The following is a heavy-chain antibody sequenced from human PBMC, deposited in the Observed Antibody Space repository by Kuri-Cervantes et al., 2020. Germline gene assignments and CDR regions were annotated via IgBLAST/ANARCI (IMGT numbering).Heavy chain of an antibody. CDR3: ARGRRGSSWRYFDY. CDR1: GGSISSSSYY. V-gene: IGHV4-39*07. CDR2: IYYSGST. Sequence: SETLSLTCTVSGGSISSSSYYWGWIRQPPGKGLEWIGSIYYSGSTYHNPSLKSRVTISLDTSKNQFSLKLSSVTAADTALYFCARGRRGSSWRYFDYWGQGTLVTVSS. J-gene: IGHJ4*02. D-gene: IGHD6-13*01.